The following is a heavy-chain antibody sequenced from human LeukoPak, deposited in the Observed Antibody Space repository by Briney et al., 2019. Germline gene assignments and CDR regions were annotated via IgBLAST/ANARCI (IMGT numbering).Heavy chain of an antibody. D-gene: IGHD3-3*01. Sequence: PSETLSLTCTVSGGSISSSSYYWGWIRQPPGKGLEWIGSIYYSVSTYYNPSLKSRFTISVDTSKNQFSLKLSSVTAADTAVYYCARRPHYDFWSGYYFDYWGQGTLVTVSS. CDR2: IYYSVST. CDR3: ARRPHYDFWSGYYFDY. V-gene: IGHV4-39*01. CDR1: GGSISSSSYY. J-gene: IGHJ4*02.